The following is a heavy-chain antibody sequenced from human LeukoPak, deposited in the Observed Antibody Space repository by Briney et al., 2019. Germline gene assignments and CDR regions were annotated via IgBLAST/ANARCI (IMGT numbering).Heavy chain of an antibody. D-gene: IGHD5-24*01. J-gene: IGHJ3*02. CDR2: IYSGGST. V-gene: IGHV3-53*01. Sequence: GGSLRLSCAASGFTVSSNYMSWVRQAPGKGLEWVSVIYSGGSTCYADSVKGRFTISRDNSKNTLYLQMNSLRAEDTAVYYCARDPGGGYNNYAFDIWGQGTMVTVSS. CDR1: GFTVSSNY. CDR3: ARDPGGGYNNYAFDI.